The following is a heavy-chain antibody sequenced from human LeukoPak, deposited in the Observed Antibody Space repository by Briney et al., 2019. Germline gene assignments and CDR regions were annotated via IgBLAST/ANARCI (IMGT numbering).Heavy chain of an antibody. J-gene: IGHJ4*02. CDR1: GGTFSSYA. D-gene: IGHD1-26*01. CDR3: ARVRKDIVGATALFDY. V-gene: IGHV1-69*04. Sequence: RASVKVSCKASGGTFSSYAISWVRQAPGQGLEWMGRIIPIFGIANYAQKFQGRVTITADKSTSTAYMELSSLRSEDTAVYYCARVRKDIVGATALFDYWGQGTLVTVSS. CDR2: IIPIFGIA.